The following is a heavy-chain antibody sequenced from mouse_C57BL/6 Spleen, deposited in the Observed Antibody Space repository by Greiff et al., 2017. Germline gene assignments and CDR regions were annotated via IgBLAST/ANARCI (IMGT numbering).Heavy chain of an antibody. Sequence: EVKLVESGGGLVKPGGSLKLSCAASGFTFSSYAMSWVRQTPEKRLEWVATISDGGSYTYYPDNVKGRFTISRDNAKNNLYLQMSHLKSEDTAMYYCARDGTGNAMDYWGQGTSVTVSS. J-gene: IGHJ4*01. CDR2: ISDGGSYT. V-gene: IGHV5-4*01. CDR3: ARDGTGNAMDY. CDR1: GFTFSSYA. D-gene: IGHD4-1*01.